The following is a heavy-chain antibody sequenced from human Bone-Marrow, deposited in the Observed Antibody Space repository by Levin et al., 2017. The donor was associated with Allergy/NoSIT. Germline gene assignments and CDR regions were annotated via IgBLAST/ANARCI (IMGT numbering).Heavy chain of an antibody. CDR2: ITAGGDNT. V-gene: IGHV3-23*01. CDR1: GFTFRNHP. D-gene: IGHD1-7*01. CDR3: AKGRTSDYYFYMDV. Sequence: GGSLRLSCAASGFTFRNHPMTWVRQTPGKGLEWVSTITAGGDNTYYADSVKGRFSISRDNSKNTVYLQMNSLRAEDTAVFYCAKGRTSDYYFYMDVWGKGTTVTVSS. J-gene: IGHJ6*03.